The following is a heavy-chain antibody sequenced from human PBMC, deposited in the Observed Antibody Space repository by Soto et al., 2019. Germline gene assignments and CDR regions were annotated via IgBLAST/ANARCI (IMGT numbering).Heavy chain of an antibody. CDR2: IYHSGST. CDR1: GGSISSSNW. Sequence: PSETLSLTCAVSGGSISSSNWWSWVRQPPGKGLEWIGEIYHSGSTNYNPSLKSRVTISVDKSKNQFSLKLSSVTAADTAVYYCASYTVTTSGSFDYWGQGTLVTVSS. CDR3: ASYTVTTSGSFDY. D-gene: IGHD4-17*01. V-gene: IGHV4-4*02. J-gene: IGHJ4*02.